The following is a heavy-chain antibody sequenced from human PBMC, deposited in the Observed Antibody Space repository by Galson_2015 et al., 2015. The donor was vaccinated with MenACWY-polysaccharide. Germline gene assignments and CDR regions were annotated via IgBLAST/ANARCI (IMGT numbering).Heavy chain of an antibody. CDR1: GVTFSSHW. J-gene: IGHJ6*02. CDR3: TRAPIRIGGATAYYYGMDV. CDR2: TRSDGSSI. Sequence: AMRLACAASGVTFSSHWMHWVRHAPGKGLVWGSRTRSDGSSITCAGSVKGRFTISRDNAKNTLFLQMSSLRPEDTAVYYCTRAPIRIGGATAYYYGMDVRGQGTTVAVSS. D-gene: IGHD1-26*01. V-gene: IGHV3-74*01.